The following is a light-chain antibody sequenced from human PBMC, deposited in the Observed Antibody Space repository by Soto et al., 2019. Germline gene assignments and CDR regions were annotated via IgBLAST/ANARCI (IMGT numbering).Light chain of an antibody. CDR1: SSDVGSYNL. CDR3: SSYAITSTLL. V-gene: IGLV2-23*01. CDR2: EGD. J-gene: IGLJ2*01. Sequence: QSVLTQPASVSGSPGQSITISCTGTSSDVGSYNLVSWYQQHPGKAPKLMIYEGDKRPSGVSNRFSGSKSGNTASLTISGLQAEDEADYYCSSYAITSTLLFGGGTQLTVL.